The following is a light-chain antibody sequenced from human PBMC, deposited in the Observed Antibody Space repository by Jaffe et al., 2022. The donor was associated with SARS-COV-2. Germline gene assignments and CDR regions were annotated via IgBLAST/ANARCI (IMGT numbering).Light chain of an antibody. Sequence: EIVLTQSPGTLSLSPGERTTLSCRASQSVSSIYLAWYQQKPGQAPRLLIYGASNRATGIPDRFSGGGSGTDFTLTISRLEPEDSAVYYCHQYGRSGGTFGGGTKVEIK. CDR3: HQYGRSGGT. V-gene: IGKV3-20*01. CDR1: QSVSSIY. CDR2: GAS. J-gene: IGKJ4*01.